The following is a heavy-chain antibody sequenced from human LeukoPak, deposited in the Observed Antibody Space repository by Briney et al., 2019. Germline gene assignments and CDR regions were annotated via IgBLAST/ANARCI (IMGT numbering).Heavy chain of an antibody. CDR2: ISYSGST. D-gene: IGHD6-13*01. V-gene: IGHV4-59*01. CDR3: GRVFYSSNWNLFDP. J-gene: IGHJ5*02. CDR1: GGSISSYY. Sequence: SETLSLTCTVSGGSISSYYWSWIRQPPGKGLEWIGYISYSGSTNYNPSLNSRVTISVDTSKNQFSLKLTSVTAADTAVYYCGRVFYSSNWNLFDPWGQGTLVAVSS.